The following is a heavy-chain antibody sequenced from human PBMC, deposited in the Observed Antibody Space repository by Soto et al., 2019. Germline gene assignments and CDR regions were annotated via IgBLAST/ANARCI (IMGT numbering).Heavy chain of an antibody. D-gene: IGHD6-13*01. CDR3: ARDRYSSSSLDY. J-gene: IGHJ4*02. CDR2: ISSSSSYI. Sequence: EVQLVESGGGLVKPGGSLRLSCAASRFTFSSYSMNWVRQAPGKGLEWVSSISSSSSYIYYADSVKGRFTISRDNAKNSLYLQMNSLRAEDTAVYYCARDRYSSSSLDYWGQGTLVTVSS. V-gene: IGHV3-21*01. CDR1: RFTFSSYS.